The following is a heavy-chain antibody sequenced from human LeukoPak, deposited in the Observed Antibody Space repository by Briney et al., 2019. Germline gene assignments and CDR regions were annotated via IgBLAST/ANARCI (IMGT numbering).Heavy chain of an antibody. Sequence: GGSLRLSCAASGFTFSSYSIHWVRQAPGKGLEWVSSISTASSYIYYADSMKGRFTISRDNAKNSLYLQMNSLRAEDTAVYYCARVFGWYMDVWGKGTTVTVSS. D-gene: IGHD3-10*01. V-gene: IGHV3-21*01. CDR3: ARVFGWYMDV. CDR2: ISTASSYI. CDR1: GFTFSSYS. J-gene: IGHJ6*03.